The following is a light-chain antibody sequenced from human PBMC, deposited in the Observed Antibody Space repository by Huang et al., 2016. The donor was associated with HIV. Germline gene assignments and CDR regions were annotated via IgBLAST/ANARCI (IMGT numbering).Light chain of an antibody. Sequence: IVMTQSPDSLAVSLGERATINCKSSQSVLYSSNNKNYLAWYQQKPGQPPKLLIYWASTRESGVPDRFSGSGSGTDFTLTIRSLQAEDVAFYYCQQYYITPWTFGQGTKVEIK. CDR2: WAS. CDR1: QSVLYSSNNKNY. V-gene: IGKV4-1*01. CDR3: QQYYITPWT. J-gene: IGKJ1*01.